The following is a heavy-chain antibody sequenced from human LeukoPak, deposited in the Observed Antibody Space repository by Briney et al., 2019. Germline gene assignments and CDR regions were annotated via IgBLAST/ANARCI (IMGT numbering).Heavy chain of an antibody. Sequence: GGSLRLSCETAGFTFSSYVMHWVRQVSGKGLVWVSHINSDGSWTSYADSVKGRFTISKDNAKNTVYLQMNSLRAEDTAVYYCVSFYETYWGRGTLVTVSS. D-gene: IGHD2/OR15-2a*01. J-gene: IGHJ4*02. CDR1: GFTFSSYV. CDR3: VSFYETY. CDR2: INSDGSWT. V-gene: IGHV3-74*01.